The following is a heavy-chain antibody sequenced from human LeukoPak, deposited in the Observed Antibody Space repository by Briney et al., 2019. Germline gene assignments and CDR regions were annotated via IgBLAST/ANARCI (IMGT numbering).Heavy chain of an antibody. CDR1: GLSVSSNY. J-gene: IGHJ5*02. Sequence: GGSLRLSCAASGLSVSSNYMSWVRQAPGKGLEWVSVSYSGGSTYYADSVRGRFTISRDNSKNTVYLQMNSLRAEDTAVYYCARDRGGSYAHHRWFDPWGQGTLVTVSS. V-gene: IGHV3-53*01. D-gene: IGHD1-26*01. CDR2: SYSGGST. CDR3: ARDRGGSYAHHRWFDP.